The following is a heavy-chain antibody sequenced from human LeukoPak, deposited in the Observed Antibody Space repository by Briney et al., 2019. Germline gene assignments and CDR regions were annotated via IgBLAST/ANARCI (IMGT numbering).Heavy chain of an antibody. D-gene: IGHD3-22*01. V-gene: IGHV1-2*02. CDR3: ARASYYYDSSGYWAYFDY. J-gene: IGHJ4*02. Sequence: ASVKVSCKASGYTFTGYYMHWVRQAPGQGLEWMGWINPNSGGTNYAQKFQGRVTITRDTSISTAYMELSRLRSDDTAVYYCARASYYYDSSGYWAYFDYWGQGTLVTVSS. CDR1: GYTFTGYY. CDR2: INPNSGGT.